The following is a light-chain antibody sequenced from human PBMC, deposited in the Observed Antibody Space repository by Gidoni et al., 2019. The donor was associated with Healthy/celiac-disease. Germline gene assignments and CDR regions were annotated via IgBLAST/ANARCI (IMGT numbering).Light chain of an antibody. Sequence: DLQMTQSPSSLSASVGDRVTITCRASQSISSYLNWYQQKPGKAPKLLIYAASILQSGVPSRFSGSGSGTDFTLTISSLQPEDFATYYCQQSYSTPLTFGGGTKVEIK. V-gene: IGKV1-39*01. CDR2: AAS. CDR3: QQSYSTPLT. J-gene: IGKJ4*01. CDR1: QSISSY.